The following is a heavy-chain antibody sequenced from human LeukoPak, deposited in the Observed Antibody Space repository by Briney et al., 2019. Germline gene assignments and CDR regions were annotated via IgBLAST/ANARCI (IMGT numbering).Heavy chain of an antibody. CDR1: GYTFTGYY. CDR3: ARVPIAAAGILFDY. CDR2: INPNSGGT. V-gene: IGHV1-2*02. J-gene: IGHJ4*02. Sequence: VASVKVSCKASGYTFTGYYMHWVRQAPGQGLEWMGWINPNSGGTNYAQKFQGRVTMTRDTSISTAYMELSRLRSDDTAVYYCARVPIAAAGILFDYWGQGTLVTVSS. D-gene: IGHD6-13*01.